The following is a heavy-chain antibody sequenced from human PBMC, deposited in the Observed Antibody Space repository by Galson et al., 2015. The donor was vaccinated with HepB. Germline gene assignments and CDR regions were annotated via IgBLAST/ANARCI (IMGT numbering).Heavy chain of an antibody. J-gene: IGHJ6*02. D-gene: IGHD6-13*01. Sequence: SVKVSCKASGYTFTGYYMHWVRQAPGQGLEWMGWINPNSGGTNYAQKFQGRATMTRDTSISTAYMELSRLRSDDTAVYYCARDGYSSSWYSNYYGMDVWGQGTTVTVSS. CDR3: ARDGYSSSWYSNYYGMDV. CDR2: INPNSGGT. CDR1: GYTFTGYY. V-gene: IGHV1-2*02.